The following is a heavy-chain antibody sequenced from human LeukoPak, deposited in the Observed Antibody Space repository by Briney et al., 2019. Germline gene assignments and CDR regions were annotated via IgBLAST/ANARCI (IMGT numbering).Heavy chain of an antibody. V-gene: IGHV3-53*01. Sequence: GGSLRLSCVASGGRRGIKKMSWVRQATGKGLEWVSLIYSGGAIRYADSVKGRFAIPRDSSKNTLFLQMNDLTVKDTARYYCARRPGNWGQGILVTVSS. D-gene: IGHD1-14*01. CDR2: IYSGGAI. CDR1: GGRRGIKK. CDR3: ARRPGN. J-gene: IGHJ4*02.